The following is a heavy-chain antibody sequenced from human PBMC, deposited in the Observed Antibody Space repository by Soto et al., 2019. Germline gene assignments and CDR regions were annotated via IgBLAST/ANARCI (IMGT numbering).Heavy chain of an antibody. CDR2: INSDGSST. J-gene: IGHJ4*02. CDR3: AGTYYDFWSGYSVDY. D-gene: IGHD3-3*01. CDR1: GFTFSSYW. Sequence: PGGSLRLSCAASGFTFSSYWMHWVRQAPGKGLVWVSRINSDGSSTSYADSAKGRFTISRDNAKNTLYLQMNSLRAEDTAVYYCAGTYYDFWSGYSVDYWGQGTLVTVSS. V-gene: IGHV3-74*01.